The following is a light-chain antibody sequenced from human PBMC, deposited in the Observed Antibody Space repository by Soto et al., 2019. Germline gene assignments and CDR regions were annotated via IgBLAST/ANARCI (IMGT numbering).Light chain of an antibody. CDR2: DSS. CDR1: QTVASSF. Sequence: ENVLTQSPDTLSLSPGERATLSCRASQTVASSFLAWYQHKPGQAPRLLIYDSSNRASGIPDRFSGSGSGTDFTLTISPLEPEDFAVYYCQQYSSSPYNFGQGTKLEIK. J-gene: IGKJ2*01. CDR3: QQYSSSPYN. V-gene: IGKV3-20*01.